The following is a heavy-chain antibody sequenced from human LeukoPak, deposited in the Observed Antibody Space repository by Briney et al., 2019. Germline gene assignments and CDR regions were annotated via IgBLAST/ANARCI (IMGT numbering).Heavy chain of an antibody. V-gene: IGHV1-2*06. Sequence: ASVMVSCKASGYTFTGDYMHWVRQAPGQGLEWLGRINPNSGGTSYAQKFLGRVTMTRDTSISTAYMGLTRLTSDDTAMYYCARSTVVGATIGDHWGLGTLVTVSS. J-gene: IGHJ4*02. D-gene: IGHD1-26*01. CDR1: GYTFTGDY. CDR3: ARSTVVGATIGDH. CDR2: INPNSGGT.